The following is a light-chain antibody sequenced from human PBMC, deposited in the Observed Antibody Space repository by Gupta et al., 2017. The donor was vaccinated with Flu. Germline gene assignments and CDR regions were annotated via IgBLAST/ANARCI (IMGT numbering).Light chain of an antibody. V-gene: IGLV2-23*01. CDR3: CSRLGGGGDV. Sequence: QSALTQPASVSGSPGQSITISCSGTSNDVGTSNLVSWYQQHPGKAPKVMIYAGNERPSGVSDRFSGSKSGNTASLTIYGLQGEDEADYYCCSRLGGGGDVFGTRTKVTVL. CDR1: SNDVGTSNL. J-gene: IGLJ1*01. CDR2: AGN.